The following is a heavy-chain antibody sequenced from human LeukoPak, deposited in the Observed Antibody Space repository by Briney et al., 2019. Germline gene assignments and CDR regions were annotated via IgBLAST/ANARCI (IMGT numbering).Heavy chain of an antibody. CDR2: IKQDGSEK. J-gene: IGHJ4*02. CDR3: ARIRRGWSQNWDY. Sequence: GGSLRLSCAASGFTFTNHVMSWVRQAPGKGLEWVANIKQDGSEKYYVDSVKGRFTISRDNAKNSLYLQMNSLRAEDTAVYYCARIRRGWSQNWDYWGQGTLVTVSS. V-gene: IGHV3-7*01. D-gene: IGHD6-19*01. CDR1: GFTFTNHV.